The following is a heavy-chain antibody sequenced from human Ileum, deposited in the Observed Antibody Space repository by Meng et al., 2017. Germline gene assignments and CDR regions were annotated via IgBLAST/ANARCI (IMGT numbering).Heavy chain of an antibody. CDR1: GGSISSYY. CDR3: ARARLYCSGGSCHDAFDI. J-gene: IGHJ3*02. CDR2: IYTSGST. V-gene: IGHV4-4*07. Sequence: SETLSLTCTVSGGSISSYYWSWIRQPAGKGLAWIGRIYTSGSTNYNPSLKSRVTMSVDTSKNQFSLKLSSVTAADTAVYYCARARLYCSGGSCHDAFDIWGQGTMVTVSS. D-gene: IGHD2-15*01.